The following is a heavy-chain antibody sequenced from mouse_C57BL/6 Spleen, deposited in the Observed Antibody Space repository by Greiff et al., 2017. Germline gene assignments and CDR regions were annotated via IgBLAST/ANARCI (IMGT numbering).Heavy chain of an antibody. V-gene: IGHV1-66*01. Sequence: QVQLKESGPELVKPGASVKISCKASGYSFTSYYIHWVKQRPGQGLEWIGWIYPGSGNTKYNEKFKGKATLTADTSSSTAYMQLSSLTSEDSAVYYCARGLYYDYDVGVGDYWGQGTTLTVSS. CDR2: IYPGSGNT. CDR3: ARGLYYDYDVGVGDY. J-gene: IGHJ2*01. CDR1: GYSFTSYY. D-gene: IGHD2-4*01.